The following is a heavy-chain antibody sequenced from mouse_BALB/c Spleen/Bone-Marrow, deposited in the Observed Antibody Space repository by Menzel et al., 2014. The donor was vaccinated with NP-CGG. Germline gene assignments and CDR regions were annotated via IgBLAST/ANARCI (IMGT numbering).Heavy chain of an antibody. CDR2: IDPANGNT. CDR3: ARYYYGTRYYFDY. D-gene: IGHD1-1*01. V-gene: IGHV14-3*02. J-gene: IGHJ2*01. CDR1: GFNIKDTY. Sequence: EVQVVESGAELVKPGASVKLSCTASGFNIKDTYMHWVKQRPEQGLEWIGRIDPANGNTKYDPKFQGKATITADTSSNTAYLQLNGLTSEDTAVYYCARYYYGTRYYFDYWGQGTTLAVSS.